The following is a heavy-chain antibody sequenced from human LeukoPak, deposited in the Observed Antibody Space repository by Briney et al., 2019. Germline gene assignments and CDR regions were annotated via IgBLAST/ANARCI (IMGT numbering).Heavy chain of an antibody. CDR1: GFTFSTYN. J-gene: IGHJ6*03. Sequence: PGGSLRLSCAASGFTFSTYNMNRVRQAPGKRLEWVSSITSSSSYAFYADSVKGRFTISRDNAKSSLYLQMNNLRAEDTAVYYCARDPYSGHYGNDYYDYMDVWGKGTTVTISS. CDR3: ARDPYSGHYGNDYYDYMDV. CDR2: ITSSSSYA. D-gene: IGHD5-12*01. V-gene: IGHV3-21*01.